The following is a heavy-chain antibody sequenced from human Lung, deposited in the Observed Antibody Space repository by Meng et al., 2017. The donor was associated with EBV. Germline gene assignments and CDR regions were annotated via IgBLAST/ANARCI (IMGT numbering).Heavy chain of an antibody. CDR2: LIPMSDAP. CDR3: ASESGRGFTPDY. Sequence: QVQVAESGAEVKKPGSSVKVSCKSSGGTFRSDAISWVRQAPGQGLEWMGGLIPMSDAPHYAQKFQGRVTITADESTSTHYMDLSGLRSEDTAVYYCASESGRGFTPDYWGQGTLVTVSS. CDR1: GGTFRSDA. J-gene: IGHJ4*02. V-gene: IGHV1-69*01. D-gene: IGHD3-10*01.